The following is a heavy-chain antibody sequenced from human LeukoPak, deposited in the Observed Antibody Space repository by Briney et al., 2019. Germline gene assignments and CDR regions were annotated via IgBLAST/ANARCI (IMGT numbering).Heavy chain of an antibody. Sequence: GGSLRLSCAASGFTFSSYAMSWVRQAPGKGLEWVSAISGSGGSTYYADSVKGRFTIPRDNSKNTLYLQMNSLRAEDTAVYYCAKGSLRRGDYYWGQGTLVTVSS. D-gene: IGHD3-16*01. CDR2: ISGSGGST. J-gene: IGHJ4*02. CDR1: GFTFSSYA. V-gene: IGHV3-23*01. CDR3: AKGSLRRGDYY.